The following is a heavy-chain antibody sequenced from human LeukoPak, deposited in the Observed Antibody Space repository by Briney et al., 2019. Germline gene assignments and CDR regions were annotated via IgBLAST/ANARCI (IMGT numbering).Heavy chain of an antibody. Sequence: SETLSLTCTVSGGSISSYYWSWVRQPPGKGLEWIGYIYYSGSTNYNPSLKSRVTISVDTSNYQFSLKLSSVTAADTAVYYCARISGNDYGDYRDYWGQGTLVTVSS. CDR1: GGSISSYY. CDR2: IYYSGST. CDR3: ARISGNDYGDYRDY. V-gene: IGHV4-59*01. D-gene: IGHD4-17*01. J-gene: IGHJ4*02.